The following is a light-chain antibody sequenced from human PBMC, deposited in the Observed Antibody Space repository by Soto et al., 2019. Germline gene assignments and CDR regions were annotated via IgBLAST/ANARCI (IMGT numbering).Light chain of an antibody. CDR2: DVS. CDR1: SSDVGGYSY. V-gene: IGLV2-14*03. J-gene: IGLJ2*01. Sequence: QSVLTQPASVSGSPGQSITISCTGTSSDVGGYSYVSWYQQHPGKAPKLLIYDVSNRPSGVSNRFSGSKSGNTASLTISGLQAEDEADYYCSSYTSISTLVVFGGGTKVTVL. CDR3: SSYTSISTLVV.